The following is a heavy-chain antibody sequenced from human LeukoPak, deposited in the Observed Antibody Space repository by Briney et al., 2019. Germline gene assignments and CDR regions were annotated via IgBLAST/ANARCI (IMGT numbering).Heavy chain of an antibody. CDR1: GFTFDDYA. CDR2: ISWDGGST. Sequence: GGSLRLSCAASGFTFDDYAMHWVRQAPGKGLEWVSLISWDGGSTYYADSVKGRFTISRDNSKNSLYLQMNSLRAEDTALYYCAKARPDYGDYYFDYWGQGTLVTVSS. D-gene: IGHD4-17*01. CDR3: AKARPDYGDYYFDY. V-gene: IGHV3-43D*03. J-gene: IGHJ4*02.